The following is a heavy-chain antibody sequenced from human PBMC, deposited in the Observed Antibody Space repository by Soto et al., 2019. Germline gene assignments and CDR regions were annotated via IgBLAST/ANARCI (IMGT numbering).Heavy chain of an antibody. Sequence: QVQLVQSGAEVKKPGSSVKVSCKASGGTFSSYTISWVRQAPGQGLEWMGRIIPILGIANYAQKFQGRVTITADKSTSTAYMELSSLRSEDTAVYYCARGGDIVVVPAAIADYYYMDVWGKGTTVTVSS. V-gene: IGHV1-69*02. CDR1: GGTFSSYT. D-gene: IGHD2-2*02. CDR2: IIPILGIA. CDR3: ARGGDIVVVPAAIADYYYMDV. J-gene: IGHJ6*03.